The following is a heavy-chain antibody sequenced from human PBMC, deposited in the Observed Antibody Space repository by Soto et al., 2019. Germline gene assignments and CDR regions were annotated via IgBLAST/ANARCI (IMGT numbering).Heavy chain of an antibody. J-gene: IGHJ4*02. Sequence: EVQLVESGGGLVQPGGSLRLSCAASGFTVSTKYMSWVRQAPGKGLEWVAVIYSGGSTFYADSVRGRFTIPRDNSKNTVNLQMNRLRAEDTAVYYCARDPWAADYWGQGTLVTVSS. CDR1: GFTVSTKY. CDR3: ARDPWAADY. CDR2: IYSGGST. D-gene: IGHD3-16*01. V-gene: IGHV3-66*01.